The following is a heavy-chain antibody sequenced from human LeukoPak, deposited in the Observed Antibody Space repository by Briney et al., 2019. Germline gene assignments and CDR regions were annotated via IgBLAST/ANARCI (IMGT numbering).Heavy chain of an antibody. CDR1: GFTSSSHW. Sequence: GGSLRLSCAASGFTSSSHWMGWVRQAPGKGLEWVANIKPDGSEENYVDSVKGRFTISRDSAKNSLYLQMSSLRAEDTAVYYCVTGGHYSGTWGQGSMVTVSS. J-gene: IGHJ5*02. D-gene: IGHD3-3*01. CDR3: VTGGHYSGT. V-gene: IGHV3-7*01. CDR2: IKPDGSEE.